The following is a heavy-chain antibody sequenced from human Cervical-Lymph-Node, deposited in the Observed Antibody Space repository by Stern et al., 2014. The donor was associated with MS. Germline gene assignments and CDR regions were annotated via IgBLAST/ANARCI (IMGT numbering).Heavy chain of an antibody. D-gene: IGHD5-24*01. Sequence: VQLVESGGGVVQPGRSLRLSCAASGFTFSSYGMHWVRQAPGKGLGWVAVIWYDGSNKYYADSVKGRFTISRDNSKNTLYLQMNSLRAEDTAVYYCARDRARWLQLWFDPWGQGTLVTVSS. CDR3: ARDRARWLQLWFDP. V-gene: IGHV3-33*01. J-gene: IGHJ5*02. CDR2: IWYDGSNK. CDR1: GFTFSSYG.